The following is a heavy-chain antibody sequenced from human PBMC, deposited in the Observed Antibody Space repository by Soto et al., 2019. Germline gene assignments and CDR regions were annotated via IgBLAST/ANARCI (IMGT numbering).Heavy chain of an antibody. CDR2: IDNSGGTT. J-gene: IGHJ4*02. V-gene: IGHV3-23*01. D-gene: IGHD6-19*01. CDR1: GFTFSYYA. Sequence: GESLRLSCVASGFTFSYYARVWVRQDPGKGLEWVSVIDNSGGTTYYTDSVKGRFTISRDNSKNTLYLQMSSLRAEDTAIYYCAKDATRSDGWYYFDYWGQGTLVTVS. CDR3: AKDATRSDGWYYFDY.